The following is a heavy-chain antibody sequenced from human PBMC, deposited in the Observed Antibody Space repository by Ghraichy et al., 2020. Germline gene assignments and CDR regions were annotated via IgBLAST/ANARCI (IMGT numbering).Heavy chain of an antibody. CDR2: INHSGST. D-gene: IGHD7-27*01. J-gene: IGHJ6*02. CDR1: GGSFSGYY. V-gene: IGHV4-34*01. CDR3: ARASPQSGYYGMDV. Sequence: SETLSLTCAVYGGSFSGYYWSWIRQPPGKGLEWIGEINHSGSTNYNPSLKSRVTISVDTSKNQFSLKLSSVTAADTAVYYCARASPQSGYYGMDVWGQGTTVTVSS.